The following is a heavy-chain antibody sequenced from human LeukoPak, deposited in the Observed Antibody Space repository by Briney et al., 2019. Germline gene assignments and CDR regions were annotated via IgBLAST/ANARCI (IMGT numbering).Heavy chain of an antibody. J-gene: IGHJ4*02. CDR1: GFTVSSNY. D-gene: IGHD3-9*01. CDR3: ARAQSERLRYFDWLPFY. CDR2: IYSGGST. V-gene: IGHV3-66*01. Sequence: PGGSLRLSCAASGFTVSSNYMSWVRQAPGKGLEWVSVIYSGGSTYYADSVKGRFTISRDDSKNTVYLQMNSLRVEDTAVYYCARAQSERLRYFDWLPFYWGQGTQVTVSS.